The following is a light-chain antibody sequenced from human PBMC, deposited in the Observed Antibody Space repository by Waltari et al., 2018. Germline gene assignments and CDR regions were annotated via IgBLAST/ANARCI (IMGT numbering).Light chain of an antibody. J-gene: IGKJ4*01. CDR3: QQYSNWPLT. Sequence: EIVLTQSPATLSLSPGERATLSCRASQSVSSSLAWYQQKPGQAPRLLIFGASSRATGIPDRFSGSVSGTDFTLTITSLEPEDFAVYDCQQYSNWPLTFGGGTKVEIK. CDR1: QSVSSS. V-gene: IGKV3-15*01. CDR2: GAS.